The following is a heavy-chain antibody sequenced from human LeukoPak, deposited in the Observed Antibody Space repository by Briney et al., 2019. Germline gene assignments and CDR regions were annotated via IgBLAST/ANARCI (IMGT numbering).Heavy chain of an antibody. Sequence: PSETLSLTCTVSGGSIRSYYWSWIRQPPGKGLVWIGYIYYSGSTKYNPPLKSRVTISVDTSKNQFSLKLSSVTAADTAVYYCARVFVRGTGFIYYYAMDVWGLGTTVTVSS. V-gene: IGHV4-59*01. CDR2: IYYSGST. D-gene: IGHD3-3*01. J-gene: IGHJ6*02. CDR3: ARVFVRGTGFIYYYAMDV. CDR1: GGSIRSYY.